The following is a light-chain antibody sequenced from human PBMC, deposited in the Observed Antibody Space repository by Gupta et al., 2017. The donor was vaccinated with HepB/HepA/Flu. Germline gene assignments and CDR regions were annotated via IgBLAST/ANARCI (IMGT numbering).Light chain of an antibody. CDR2: SAS. V-gene: IGKV1-39*01. CDR1: QSIRNY. Sequence: DIQMTQSPSSLSASVGDRVTITCRASQSIRNYLNWYQQKPGKAPKLLIYSASTVKNAVPSRFSGSGSGTEFTLTISRRQPEDFAAYYCQQRLKTPITFGQGTPVEIK. CDR3: QQRLKTPIT. J-gene: IGKJ5*01.